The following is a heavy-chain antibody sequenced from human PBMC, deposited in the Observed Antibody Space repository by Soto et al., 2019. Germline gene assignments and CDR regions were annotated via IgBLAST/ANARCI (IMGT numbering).Heavy chain of an antibody. V-gene: IGHV1-18*01. Sequence: QVQLVQSGDEVRKPGSSVKVSCKASGYIFVNYGIACVRQAPGQGLEWMGWISPYSGNTNYASKVQGRLTMTTDTATSTAYMDLVSLTSDDTAVYYCAMVDNYVTPTPQDVWGQGTTVTVSS. D-gene: IGHD3-16*01. CDR2: ISPYSGNT. J-gene: IGHJ6*02. CDR3: AMVDNYVTPTPQDV. CDR1: GYIFVNYG.